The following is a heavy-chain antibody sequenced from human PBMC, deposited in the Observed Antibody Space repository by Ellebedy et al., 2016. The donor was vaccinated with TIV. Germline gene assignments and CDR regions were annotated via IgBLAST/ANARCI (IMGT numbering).Heavy chain of an antibody. D-gene: IGHD2-2*02. Sequence: GGSLRLSCAASGFSFSSYGMNWVRQAPGKGLEWVSYISSSSSTMYYADSVKGRFTISRDDAKNSLYLQMNSLRAEDTAVYYCARVSTSWYTDYWGQGTLVTVSS. V-gene: IGHV3-48*01. CDR3: ARVSTSWYTDY. J-gene: IGHJ4*02. CDR1: GFSFSSYG. CDR2: ISSSSSTM.